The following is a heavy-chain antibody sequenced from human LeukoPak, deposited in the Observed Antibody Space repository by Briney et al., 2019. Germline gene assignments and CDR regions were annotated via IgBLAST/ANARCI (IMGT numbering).Heavy chain of an antibody. CDR1: GFTFSSYA. D-gene: IGHD2-2*03. J-gene: IGHJ5*02. CDR2: IIGSGGST. Sequence: GGSLRLSFAASGFTFSSYAMSWVRPAPGKGLEWVSAIIGSGGSTYYADSVKGRFTISRDNSKNTLYLQMNSLGAEDTAVYYCAKAGYCSSTSCYNWFDPWGQGTLVTVSS. CDR3: AKAGYCSSTSCYNWFDP. V-gene: IGHV3-23*01.